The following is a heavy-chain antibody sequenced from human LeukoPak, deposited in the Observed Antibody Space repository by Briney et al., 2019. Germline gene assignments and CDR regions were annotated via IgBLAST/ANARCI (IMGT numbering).Heavy chain of an antibody. CDR2: IYSGGST. V-gene: IGHV3-53*01. CDR3: ASSDSSSWYPLDY. Sequence: GGSLRLSCAASGFTVSSNYMSWVRQAPGKGLEWVSVIYSGGSTYYADSVKGRFTISRDNSKNTLYLQMNSLRAEDTAVYYCASSDSSSWYPLDYWGQGTLVTVSS. D-gene: IGHD6-13*01. CDR1: GFTVSSNY. J-gene: IGHJ4*02.